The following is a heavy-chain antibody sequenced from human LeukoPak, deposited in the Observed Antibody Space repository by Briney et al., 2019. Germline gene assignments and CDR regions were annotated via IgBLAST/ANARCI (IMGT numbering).Heavy chain of an antibody. J-gene: IGHJ4*02. CDR2: ISFDGNQE. D-gene: IGHD3-22*01. Sequence: GGSLRLSCEASGFTFDNYAMHWVRQAPGRRLEWVAVISFDGNQEYYPDSVKGRFTISRDNSKNTLYLQMNSLRGEDTAVYYCARDVGDSSEYYPGYWGQGTLVTVSS. V-gene: IGHV3-30-3*01. CDR1: GFTFDNYA. CDR3: ARDVGDSSEYYPGY.